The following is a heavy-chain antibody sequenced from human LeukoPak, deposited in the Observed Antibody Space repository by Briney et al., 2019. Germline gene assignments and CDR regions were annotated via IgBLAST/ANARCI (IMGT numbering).Heavy chain of an antibody. CDR1: GFTFSTYG. V-gene: IGHV3-30*03. D-gene: IGHD1-26*01. J-gene: IGHJ4*02. Sequence: GGSLRLSCTASGFTFSTYGMHWVRQAPGKGLEWVTLISYDGSTKYYSDSVKGRFTLSRDNSKNTLYLQMNSLRAEDTAVYYCASVYSGSYYESGGVFDYWGQGTLVTVSS. CDR3: ASVYSGSYYESGGVFDY. CDR2: ISYDGSTK.